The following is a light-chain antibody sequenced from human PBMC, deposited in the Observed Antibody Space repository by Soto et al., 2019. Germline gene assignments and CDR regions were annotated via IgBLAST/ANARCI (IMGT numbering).Light chain of an antibody. V-gene: IGKV1-5*01. CDR2: DAS. CDR1: QSIRSW. CDR3: QHNNGYSWT. J-gene: IGKJ1*01. Sequence: DIQTTQSPSTLSASVGDRVTITCRASQSIRSWLAWYQQKPGKAPKVLIYDASSLESGVPSRFSGSGSGTEFTLTISSLQPDDFATYYCQHNNGYSWTFGQGTKVDIK.